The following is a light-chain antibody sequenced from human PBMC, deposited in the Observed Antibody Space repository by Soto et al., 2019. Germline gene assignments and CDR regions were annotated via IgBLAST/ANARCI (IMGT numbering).Light chain of an antibody. J-gene: IGKJ3*01. CDR3: QHRNNRPFS. Sequence: EIVMTQSPATLSVSKRERATLSCRASQSISSNLAWFQQKPGQAPRLLIYDASNRATGIPARFSGSGSGTDFTLTISSLEPEDFAVYYCQHRNNRPFSFGPGTKVDI. CDR1: QSISSN. V-gene: IGKV3-11*01. CDR2: DAS.